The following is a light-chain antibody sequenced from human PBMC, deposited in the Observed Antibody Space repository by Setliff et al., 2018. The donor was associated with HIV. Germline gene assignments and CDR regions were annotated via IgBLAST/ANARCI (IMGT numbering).Light chain of an antibody. Sequence: QSVLTQPPSVSGAPGQRLTISCTGSGSNIGAGYDVHWYQQLPGTAPKLLLYGNNNRPSGVSDRFSGSKSGTSASLAIAGLLPDDEGDYYCQSYDTRLSGSVFGGGTKATVL. CDR1: GSNIGAGYD. J-gene: IGLJ3*02. CDR3: QSYDTRLSGSV. CDR2: GNN. V-gene: IGLV1-40*01.